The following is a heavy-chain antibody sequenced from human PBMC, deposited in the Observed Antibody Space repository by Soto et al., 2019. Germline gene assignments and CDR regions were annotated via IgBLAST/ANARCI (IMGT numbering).Heavy chain of an antibody. Sequence: GGSLRLSCAASGFTFSSYDMHWVRQATGKGLEWVSAIGTAGDTYYPGSVKGRFTISRENAKNSLYLQMNSLRAEDTAVYYCARGGGRTAPVATDSLDYWGQGTLVTVSS. CDR1: GFTFSSYD. CDR3: ARGGGRTAPVATDSLDY. J-gene: IGHJ4*02. V-gene: IGHV3-13*01. D-gene: IGHD5-12*01. CDR2: IGTAGDT.